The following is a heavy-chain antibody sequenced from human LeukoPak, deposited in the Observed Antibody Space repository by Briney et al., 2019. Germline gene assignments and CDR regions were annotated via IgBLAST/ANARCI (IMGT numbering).Heavy chain of an antibody. CDR3: ARATWIQPFFDY. CDR2: ISAYNGNT. D-gene: IGHD5-18*01. J-gene: IGHJ4*02. V-gene: IGHV1-18*01. CDR1: GYTFTSYG. Sequence: ASVKVSCKASGYTFTSYGISWVRQAPGQGLEWMGWISAYNGNTNYAQKLQGRVTMTTDTSTSTAYMELRSLRSDDTAMYYCARATWIQPFFDYWGQGTLVTVSS.